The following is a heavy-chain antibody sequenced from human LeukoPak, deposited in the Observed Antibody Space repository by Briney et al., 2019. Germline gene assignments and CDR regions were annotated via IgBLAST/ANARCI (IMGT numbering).Heavy chain of an antibody. CDR3: ARDPGGNANFDY. Sequence: SETLSLTCTVSGGSISSSSYYWGWIRQPPGKGLEWIGSIYYSGTTYYNPSLKSRVTISVDTSKNQFSLKLSSVTAADTAAYYCARDPGGNANFDYWGQGTLVTVSS. V-gene: IGHV4-39*07. CDR1: GGSISSSSYY. D-gene: IGHD4-23*01. CDR2: IYYSGTT. J-gene: IGHJ4*02.